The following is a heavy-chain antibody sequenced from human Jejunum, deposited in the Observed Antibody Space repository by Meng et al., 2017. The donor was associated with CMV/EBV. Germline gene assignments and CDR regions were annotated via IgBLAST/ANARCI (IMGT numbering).Heavy chain of an antibody. D-gene: IGHD6-13*01. J-gene: IGHJ4*02. CDR1: GFSFSDFY. CDR3: ARGTGSGSWLIDS. CDR2: IPFDGNNE. Sequence: ASGFSFSDFYMSWIRQAPGKGLEWVAVIPFDGNNEHYADSVKGRFTISRDNSKNTLYLQVNSLRLEDTGVYYCARGTGSGSWLIDSWGQGTLVTVSS. V-gene: IGHV3-30*03.